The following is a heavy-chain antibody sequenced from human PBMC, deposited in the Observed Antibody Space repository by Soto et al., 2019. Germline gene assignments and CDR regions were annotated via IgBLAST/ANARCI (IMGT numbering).Heavy chain of an antibody. CDR1: GYTFTSYG. J-gene: IGHJ6*02. D-gene: IGHD1-7*01. CDR3: ARVITGTTFYYYYGMDV. Sequence: QVQLVQSGAEVKKPGASVKVSCKASGYTFTSYGINWVRQAPGQGLEWMGWISAYYGNTNYAQKLQGRVTMTTDTSTSTAYMELRSMRSDDTAVYYCARVITGTTFYYYYGMDVWGQGPTVTVSS. CDR2: ISAYYGNT. V-gene: IGHV1-18*01.